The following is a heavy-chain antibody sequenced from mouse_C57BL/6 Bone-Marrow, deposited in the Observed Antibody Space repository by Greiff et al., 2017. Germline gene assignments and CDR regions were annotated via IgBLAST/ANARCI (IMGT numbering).Heavy chain of an antibody. V-gene: IGHV1-26*01. D-gene: IGHD1-1*01. J-gene: IGHJ1*03. CDR2: INPNNGGT. CDR1: GYTFTDYY. CDR3: ARWGYGSSYERYFDV. Sequence: VQLQQSGPELVKPGASVKISCKASGYTFTDYYMNWVKQSHGKSLEWIGDINPNNGGTSYNQKFKGKATLTVDKSSRTAYMELRSLTSEDSAVYYCARWGYGSSYERYFDVWGTGTTVTVSS.